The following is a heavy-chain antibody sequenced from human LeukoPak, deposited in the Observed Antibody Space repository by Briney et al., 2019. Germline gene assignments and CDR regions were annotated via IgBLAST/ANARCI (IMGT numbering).Heavy chain of an antibody. D-gene: IGHD6-13*01. CDR2: ISSSSSYI. CDR3: ARLAAAWDYYYMDV. Sequence: PGGSLRLSCAASGFTFSSYSMNWVRLAPGKGLEWVSSISSSSSYIYYADSVKGRFTISRDNAKNSLYLQMNSLRAEDTAVYYCARLAAAWDYYYMDVWGKGTTVTVSS. V-gene: IGHV3-21*01. CDR1: GFTFSSYS. J-gene: IGHJ6*03.